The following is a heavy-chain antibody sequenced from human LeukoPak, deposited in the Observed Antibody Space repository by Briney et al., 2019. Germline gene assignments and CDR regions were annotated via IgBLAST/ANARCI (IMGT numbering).Heavy chain of an antibody. Sequence: GSLRLSCAASGFTFSNYVMTWIRQPPGKGLEWIGNIYYSGSTQYNPSLKGRVSMSVDTSKNQFSLKLSSVTAADTAVYYCARSAPFLYGANREDYGMGVWGQGTTVTVSS. J-gene: IGHJ6*02. V-gene: IGHV4-59*12. D-gene: IGHD4-17*01. CDR2: IYYSGST. CDR1: GFTFSNYV. CDR3: ARSAPFLYGANREDYGMGV.